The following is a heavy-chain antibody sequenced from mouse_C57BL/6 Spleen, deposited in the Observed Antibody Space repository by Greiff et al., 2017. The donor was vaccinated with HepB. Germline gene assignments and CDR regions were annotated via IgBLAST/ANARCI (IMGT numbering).Heavy chain of an antibody. CDR1: GFTFSDYG. D-gene: IGHD2-1*01. J-gene: IGHJ2*01. Sequence: EVKLVESGGGLVKPGGSLKLSCAASGFTFSDYGMHWVRQAPEKGLEWVAYISSGSSTIYYADTVKGRFTISRDNAKNTLFLQMTSLRSEDTAMYYCAMLSYGNYFDYWGQGTTLTVSS. CDR3: AMLSYGNYFDY. CDR2: ISSGSSTI. V-gene: IGHV5-17*01.